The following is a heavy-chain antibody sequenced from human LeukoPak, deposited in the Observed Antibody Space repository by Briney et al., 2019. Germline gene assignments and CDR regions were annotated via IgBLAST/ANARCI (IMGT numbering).Heavy chain of an antibody. J-gene: IGHJ5*02. V-gene: IGHV1-2*02. D-gene: IGHD1-26*01. CDR2: INPNSGGT. CDR3: ARGSGSYYDVDWFDP. Sequence: ASVKVSRKASGYTFTGYYMHWVRQAPGQGLEWMGWINPNSGGTNYAQKFQGRVTMTRDTSISTAYMELSRLRSDDTAVYYCARGSGSYYDVDWFDPWGQGTLVTVSS. CDR1: GYTFTGYY.